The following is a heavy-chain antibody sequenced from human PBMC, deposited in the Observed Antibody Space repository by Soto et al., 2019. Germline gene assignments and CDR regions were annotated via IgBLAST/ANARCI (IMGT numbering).Heavy chain of an antibody. D-gene: IGHD2-8*02. CDR3: AKGGTGGYYYYGMDV. Sequence: PGGSLRLSCVASGFNFDNYGMHWVRQAPGKGLEWVAVISYDGSNKYYADSVKGRFTISRDNSKNTLYLQMNSLRAEDTAVYYCAKGGTGGYYYYGMDVWGQGTTVTVSS. CDR1: GFNFDNYG. CDR2: ISYDGSNK. V-gene: IGHV3-30*18. J-gene: IGHJ6*02.